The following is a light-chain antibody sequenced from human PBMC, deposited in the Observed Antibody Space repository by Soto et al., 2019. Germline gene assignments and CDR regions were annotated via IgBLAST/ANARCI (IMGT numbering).Light chain of an antibody. CDR1: SSDIGSYNY. V-gene: IGLV2-14*03. Sequence: QSVLTQPASVSGSPGQSITISCTGTSSDIGSYNYVSWFQQHPGKAPKLMIFDVNNRPSGVSDRFSGSKSGNTASLTISGLQAEDEADYYCSSYTSSSTLLVFGTGTKVTVL. J-gene: IGLJ1*01. CDR2: DVN. CDR3: SSYTSSSTLLV.